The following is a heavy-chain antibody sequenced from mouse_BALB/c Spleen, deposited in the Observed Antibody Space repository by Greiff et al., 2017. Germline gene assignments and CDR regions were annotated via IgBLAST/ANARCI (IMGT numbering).Heavy chain of an antibody. V-gene: IGHV1-7*01. CDR3: ANRYFDY. J-gene: IGHJ2*01. D-gene: IGHD2-14*01. CDR2: INPSTGYT. Sequence: QVQLQQSGAELAKPGASVKMSCKASGYTFTSYWMHWVKQRPGQGLEWIGYINPSTGYTEYNQKFKDKATLTADKSSSTAYMQLSSLTSEDSAVYYCANRYFDYWGQGTTLTVSS. CDR1: GYTFTSYW.